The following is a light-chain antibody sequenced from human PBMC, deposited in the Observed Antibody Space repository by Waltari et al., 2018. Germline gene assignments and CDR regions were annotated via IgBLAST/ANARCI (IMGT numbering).Light chain of an antibody. CDR2: GVS. Sequence: QQHPGKVPKRMIYGVSQRPSGISSRFSASKSGNAASLTISGLQFEDEADYYCSSYRSDNTLIFGGGTKLTVL. CDR3: SSYRSDNTLI. V-gene: IGLV2-14*03. J-gene: IGLJ2*01.